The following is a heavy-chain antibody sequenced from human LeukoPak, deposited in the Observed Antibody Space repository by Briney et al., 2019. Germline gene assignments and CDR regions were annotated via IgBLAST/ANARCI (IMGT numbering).Heavy chain of an antibody. Sequence: GGSLRLSCAASGLTFSSHWMHWVRQAPGKGLVWVSRITNDGSSTSYADSVKGRFTISRDNAKNTLYLQMNSLRVEDTAVYYCARSDWFDPWGQGTLVIVSS. V-gene: IGHV3-74*01. CDR2: ITNDGSST. CDR3: ARSDWFDP. J-gene: IGHJ5*02. CDR1: GLTFSSHW.